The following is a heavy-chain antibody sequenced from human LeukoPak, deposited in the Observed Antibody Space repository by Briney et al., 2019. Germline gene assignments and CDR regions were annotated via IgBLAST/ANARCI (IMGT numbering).Heavy chain of an antibody. Sequence: PSETLSLTCTVSGGSISSYYWSWIRQPPGKGLEWIGYIYYSGSTNYNPSLKSRVTISVDTSKNQFSLKLSSVTAADTAVYYCARDRLRLNYYYYGMDVWGQGTTVTVSS. CDR1: GGSISSYY. V-gene: IGHV4-59*01. J-gene: IGHJ6*02. CDR2: IYYSGST. CDR3: ARDRLRLNYYYYGMDV. D-gene: IGHD5-12*01.